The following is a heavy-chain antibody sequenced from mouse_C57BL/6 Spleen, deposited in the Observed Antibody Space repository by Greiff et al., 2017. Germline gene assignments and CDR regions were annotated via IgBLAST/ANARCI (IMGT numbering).Heavy chain of an antibody. J-gene: IGHJ3*01. Sequence: EVKLMESGGGLVKPGGSLKLSCAASGFTFSSYAMSWVRQTPEKRLEWVATISAGGSYTYYPDNVKGRFTISRDNAKNNLYLQMSHLKSEDTAMXYCARGNGTPGFAYWGQGTLVTVSA. CDR1: GFTFSSYA. V-gene: IGHV5-4*03. CDR2: ISAGGSYT. D-gene: IGHD2-1*01. CDR3: ARGNGTPGFAY.